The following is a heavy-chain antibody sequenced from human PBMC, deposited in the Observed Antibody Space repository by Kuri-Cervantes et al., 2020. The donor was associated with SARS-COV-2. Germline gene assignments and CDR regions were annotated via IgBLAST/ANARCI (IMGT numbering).Heavy chain of an antibody. CDR1: GFKFSRTD. D-gene: IGHD4/OR15-4a*01. CDR2: ISYDGNNK. Sequence: GESLKISCAASGFKFSRTDMHWVRQAPGKGLAWVAFISYDGNNKKCIASGKGRFTISRDNSQNKLYLQMRSLRPEDTAMYYCAKDGAGAHDFWGQGTLVTVSS. CDR3: AKDGAGAHDF. V-gene: IGHV3-30*18. J-gene: IGHJ4*02.